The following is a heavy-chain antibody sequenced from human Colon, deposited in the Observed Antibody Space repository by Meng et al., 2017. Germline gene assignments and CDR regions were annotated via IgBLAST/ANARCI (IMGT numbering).Heavy chain of an antibody. Sequence: VQLRGSGPGLVKPSGTLSLTCAVSGGSITTKSYWGWVRQSPEKGLEWIGQIDHRGDPYYNPSLKSRVTMSVDRSKSQVSLQLTSVTAADTAVYYCARHGGYYQDYWGQGTLVTVSS. CDR2: IDHRGDP. J-gene: IGHJ4*02. V-gene: IGHV4-4*02. CDR1: GGSITTKSY. D-gene: IGHD4-23*01. CDR3: ARHGGYYQDY.